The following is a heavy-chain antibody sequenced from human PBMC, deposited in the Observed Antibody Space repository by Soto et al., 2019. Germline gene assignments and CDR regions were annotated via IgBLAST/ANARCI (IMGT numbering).Heavy chain of an antibody. Sequence: PGVSLRLSSATSGFTFSSYGMHRVRQAPGKGLEWVAVIWYDGSNKYYADSVKGRFTISRDNSKNTLYLQMNSRRAEDTAVYYCARARASGWYLLFDYWGQGT. CDR3: ARARASGWYLLFDY. CDR1: GFTFSSYG. V-gene: IGHV3-33*01. D-gene: IGHD6-19*01. J-gene: IGHJ4*02. CDR2: IWYDGSNK.